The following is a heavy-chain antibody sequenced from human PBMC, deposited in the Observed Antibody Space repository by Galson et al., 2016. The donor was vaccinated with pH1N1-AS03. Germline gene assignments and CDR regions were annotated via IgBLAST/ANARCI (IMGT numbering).Heavy chain of an antibody. CDR3: ANDFNYDFWSGYSFY. CDR1: GFTISNFG. Sequence: SLRLSCAASGFTISNFGMLWVRQAPGQGLEWVATISFDGTNKYYADSVKGRFSISRDDSKNTLFLQISALRAEDTAVYYCANDFNYDFWSGYSFYWGQGALVTVSS. CDR2: ISFDGTNK. J-gene: IGHJ4*02. V-gene: IGHV3-30*18. D-gene: IGHD3/OR15-3a*01.